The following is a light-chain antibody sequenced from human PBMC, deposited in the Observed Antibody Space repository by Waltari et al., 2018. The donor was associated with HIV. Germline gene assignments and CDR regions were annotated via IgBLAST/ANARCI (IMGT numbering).Light chain of an antibody. V-gene: IGKV3-15*01. CDR3: HQYNSLPWT. CDR1: QSVSTN. J-gene: IGKJ1*01. CDR2: VAS. Sequence: EIVMTQSPDPLSVSPGERVTRSCRASQSVSTNLAWYQHKPGQAPRLLISVASTRATGIPARFSGSGSGTEFTLTISSLKSEDSAIYYCHQYNSLPWTFGLGTKVEIK.